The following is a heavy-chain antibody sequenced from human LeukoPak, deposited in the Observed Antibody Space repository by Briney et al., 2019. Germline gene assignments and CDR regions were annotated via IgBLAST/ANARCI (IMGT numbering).Heavy chain of an antibody. CDR3: ARTPYCSGGSCYSYWYFDL. CDR1: GGSISSYY. Sequence: PSETLSLTCTVSGGSISSYYWSWIRQPPGKGLEWIGYIYYSGSTNYNPSLKSRVTISVDTSKNQFSLKLSSVTAADTAVYYCARTPYCSGGSCYSYWYFDLWGRGTLVTVSS. V-gene: IGHV4-59*08. CDR2: IYYSGST. D-gene: IGHD2-15*01. J-gene: IGHJ2*01.